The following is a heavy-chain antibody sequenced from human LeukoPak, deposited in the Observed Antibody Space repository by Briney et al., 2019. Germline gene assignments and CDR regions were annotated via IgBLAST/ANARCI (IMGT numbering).Heavy chain of an antibody. J-gene: IGHJ4*02. V-gene: IGHV1-69*04. D-gene: IGHD5-18*01. CDR1: GGTFSSYA. CDR2: IIPILGIA. CDR3: ARKQSSGYSYGIDY. Sequence: ASVKVSCKASGGTFSSYAISWVRQAPGQGLEWMGRIIPILGIANYAQKFQGRVTITADKSTSTAYMELSSLRSEDTAVYYCARKQSSGYSYGIDYWGQGTLVTVSS.